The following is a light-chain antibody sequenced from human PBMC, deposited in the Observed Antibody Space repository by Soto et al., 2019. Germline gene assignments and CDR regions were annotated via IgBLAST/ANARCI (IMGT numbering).Light chain of an antibody. CDR3: QHYGNYTPIT. Sequence: EIVLTQSPGTLSLSPGDTATLSCRASQSVSSSYLAWYQQKSGQAPRLLINGASSRATGVPDRFSGSGSGTDFALTISRLEPDDFAVYYCQHYGNYTPITFGQRTRLEIK. V-gene: IGKV3-20*01. CDR2: GAS. J-gene: IGKJ5*01. CDR1: QSVSSSY.